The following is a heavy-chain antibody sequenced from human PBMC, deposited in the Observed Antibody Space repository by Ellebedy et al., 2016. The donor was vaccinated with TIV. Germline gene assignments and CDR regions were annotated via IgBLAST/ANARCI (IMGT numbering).Heavy chain of an antibody. CDR2: ISNTGSRT. Sequence: GESLKISCAASGFTFSSYAMSWVRQAPGKGLEWVSTISNTGSRTYYADSVEGRFIISRDNSKKTLYLRMNSLKTEDTAVYYCATVGDHNNYPFYFAYWGQGALVTVSS. CDR1: GFTFSSYA. J-gene: IGHJ4*02. V-gene: IGHV3-23*01. D-gene: IGHD4-11*01. CDR3: ATVGDHNNYPFYFAY.